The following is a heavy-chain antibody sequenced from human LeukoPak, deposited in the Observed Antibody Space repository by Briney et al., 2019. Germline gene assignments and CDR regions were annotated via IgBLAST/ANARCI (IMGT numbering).Heavy chain of an antibody. V-gene: IGHV1-2*02. J-gene: IGHJ4*02. CDR2: INPNNGDT. D-gene: IGHD3-10*01. CDR1: GYTVSGYH. Sequence: ASVKVSCKASGYTVSGYHIHWIRQAPGQGLEWMGWINPNNGDTDYAQKFQGRVTLTRDTSINTAYVELNRLRSDDTAVYYCARGYYYGSGSYPHPPNFDYWGQGTLVTVSS. CDR3: ARGYYYGSGSYPHPPNFDY.